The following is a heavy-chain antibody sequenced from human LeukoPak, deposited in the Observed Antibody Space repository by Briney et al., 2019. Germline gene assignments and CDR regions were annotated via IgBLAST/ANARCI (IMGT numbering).Heavy chain of an antibody. D-gene: IGHD5/OR15-5a*01. V-gene: IGHV3-74*01. Sequence: GGSLRLSCAASGFTFSSYWMHWVRQAPGKGLVGVSRINDDGRSTSYADSVKGRFTISRDNAKNTLYLQMNSLRAEDTAVYYSAKELSGTLYHFDYWGQGTLVTVSS. J-gene: IGHJ4*02. CDR3: AKELSGTLYHFDY. CDR1: GFTFSSYW. CDR2: INDDGRST.